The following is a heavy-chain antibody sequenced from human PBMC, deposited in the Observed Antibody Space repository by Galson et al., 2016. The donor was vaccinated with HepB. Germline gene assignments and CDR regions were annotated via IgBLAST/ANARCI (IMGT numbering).Heavy chain of an antibody. V-gene: IGHV3-11*06. CDR3: ARVPGPYFYYMDV. CDR2: MSSNSIFT. J-gene: IGHJ6*03. Sequence: WIRQAPGKGLEWIAYMSSNSIFTNYPDSVKGRFTISRDNAENSLYLQMNSLRAEDTAVYYCARVPGPYFYYMDVWGKGTTVTVSS.